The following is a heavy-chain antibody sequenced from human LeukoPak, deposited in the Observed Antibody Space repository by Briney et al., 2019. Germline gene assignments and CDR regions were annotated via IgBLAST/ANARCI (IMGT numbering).Heavy chain of an antibody. V-gene: IGHV4-59*01. Sequence: SQTLSLTCTVSGGSISSYYWSWIRQPPGKGLEWIGYIYYSGSTNYNPSLKSRVTISVDTSKNQFSLKLSSVTAADTAVYYCASWGDSGYDSFDYWGQGTLVTVSS. D-gene: IGHD5-12*01. CDR2: IYYSGST. CDR3: ASWGDSGYDSFDY. J-gene: IGHJ4*02. CDR1: GGSISSYY.